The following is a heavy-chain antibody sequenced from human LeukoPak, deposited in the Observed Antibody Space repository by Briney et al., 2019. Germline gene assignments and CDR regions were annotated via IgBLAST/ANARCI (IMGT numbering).Heavy chain of an antibody. V-gene: IGHV3-48*01. J-gene: IGHJ5*02. CDR1: GFTFSSYS. CDR2: ISSSSSTI. CDR3: ARDPSTGRCSSTSCYGRYNWFDP. D-gene: IGHD2-2*01. Sequence: PGGSLRLSCAASGFTFSSYSMNWVRQAPGKGLEWVSYISSSSSTIYYADSVKGRFTISRDNAKNSLYLQMNSLRAEDTAVYYCARDPSTGRCSSTSCYGRYNWFDPWGQGTLVTVSS.